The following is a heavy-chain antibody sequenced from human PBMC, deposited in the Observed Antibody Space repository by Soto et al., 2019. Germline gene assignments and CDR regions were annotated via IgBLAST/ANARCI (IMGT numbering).Heavy chain of an antibody. CDR1: GLTFSSYA. V-gene: IGHV3-23*01. Sequence: GGSLRLSCAASGLTFSSYAMSWVRQAPGKGLEWVSAISGSGGSTYYADSVKGRFTISRDNSKNTLYLQMNSLRAEDTAVYYCAKDRSSSWYVPWFDPWGQGTLVTVSS. CDR2: ISGSGGST. D-gene: IGHD6-13*01. CDR3: AKDRSSSWYVPWFDP. J-gene: IGHJ5*02.